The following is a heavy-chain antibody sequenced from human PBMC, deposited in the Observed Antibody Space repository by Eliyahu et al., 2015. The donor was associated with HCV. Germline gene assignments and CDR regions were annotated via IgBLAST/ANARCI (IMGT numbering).Heavy chain of an antibody. J-gene: IGHJ4*02. CDR3: AKLQYDSSALVDY. D-gene: IGHD3-22*01. Sequence: EVQLLESGGGLVQPGGSLXLXCAASGFXFSSYAMSWVRQAPGKGLEWVSAISGSGGSTYYADSVKGRFTISRDNSKNTLYLQMNSLRAEDTAVYYCAKLQYDSSALVDYWGQGTLVTVSS. CDR1: GFXFSSYA. V-gene: IGHV3-23*01. CDR2: ISGSGGST.